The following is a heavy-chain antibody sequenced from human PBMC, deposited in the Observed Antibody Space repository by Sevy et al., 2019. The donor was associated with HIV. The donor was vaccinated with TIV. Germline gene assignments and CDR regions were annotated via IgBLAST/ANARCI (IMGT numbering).Heavy chain of an antibody. CDR3: AREVIKGLGYYYYYMDV. D-gene: IGHD3-16*02. J-gene: IGHJ6*03. CDR2: IKQDGSEK. CDR1: GFTFSSYW. Sequence: RGSLRLSCAASGFTFSSYWMSWVRQAPGKGLERVANIKQDGSEKYYVDSVKGRFTISRDNAKNSLYLQMNSLRAEDTAVYYCAREVIKGLGYYYYYMDVWGKGTTVLVSS. V-gene: IGHV3-7*03.